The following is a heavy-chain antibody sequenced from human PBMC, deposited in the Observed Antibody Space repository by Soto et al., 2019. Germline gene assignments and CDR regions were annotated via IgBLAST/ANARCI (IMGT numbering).Heavy chain of an antibody. CDR2: IWYDGSNK. J-gene: IGHJ4*02. CDR1: GFTFSSYG. Sequence: QVQLVESGGGVVQPGRSLRLSCAASGFTFSSYGMHWVRQAPGKGLEWVAVIWYDGSNKYYADSVKGRFTISRDNSKNTLYMQMNRLRAEDTAVYYCAIFGSGFTYWGQGTLVTVSS. CDR3: AIFGSGFTY. V-gene: IGHV3-33*01. D-gene: IGHD6-19*01.